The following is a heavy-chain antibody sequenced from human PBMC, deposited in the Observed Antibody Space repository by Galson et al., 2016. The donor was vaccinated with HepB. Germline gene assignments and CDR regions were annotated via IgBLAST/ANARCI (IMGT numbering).Heavy chain of an antibody. CDR1: GFIFNNYA. CDR3: AKDADFGGIDDY. V-gene: IGHV3-30-3*01. J-gene: IGHJ4*02. D-gene: IGHD4-23*01. CDR2: MSKDGSSK. Sequence: SLRLSCAASGFIFNNYAMHWVRQAPGKGLEWVAVMSKDGSSKYYADSVKGRFTISRDNSKNTLDLQMNSLRAEDTAVYYCAKDADFGGIDDYWGQGTLVIVSS.